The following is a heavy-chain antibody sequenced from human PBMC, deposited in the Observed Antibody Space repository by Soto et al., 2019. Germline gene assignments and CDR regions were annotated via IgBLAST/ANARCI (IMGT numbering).Heavy chain of an antibody. CDR2: ISGSGVST. V-gene: IGHV3-23*01. Sequence: PGGSLRLSCAASGFTFSSYSISWVRQAPWKGLEWVSAISGSGVSTYYADSVKGRFTISRDNSKNTLYLQMNSLRAEDTAVYYCAKDHGVRVLSDGPLDYCGQGTLVAVSS. CDR3: AKDHGVRVLSDGPLDY. D-gene: IGHD3-3*01. CDR1: GFTFSSYS. J-gene: IGHJ4*02.